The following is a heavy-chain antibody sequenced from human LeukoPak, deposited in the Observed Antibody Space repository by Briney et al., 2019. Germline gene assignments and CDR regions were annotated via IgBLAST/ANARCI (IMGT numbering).Heavy chain of an antibody. J-gene: IGHJ4*02. CDR2: ISGDGGST. CDR1: GFTFDDYA. D-gene: IGHD2-15*01. CDR3: AKDRHDCSGGSCYSDLDY. Sequence: GGSLRLSCAASGFTFDDYAMHWVRQAPRKGLEWVSLISGDGGSTYYADSVKGRFTISRDNSKNSLYLQMNSLRTEDTALYYCAKDRHDCSGGSCYSDLDYWGQGTLVTVSS. V-gene: IGHV3-43*02.